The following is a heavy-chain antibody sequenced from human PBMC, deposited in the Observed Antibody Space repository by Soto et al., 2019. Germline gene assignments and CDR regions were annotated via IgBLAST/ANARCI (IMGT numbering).Heavy chain of an antibody. Sequence: EVQLLESGGGLVQPGGSLRLSCAASGFTFSSYAMSWVRQAPGKGLEWVSAISGSGGSTYYADSVKGRFTISRDNSKNTLYLQMNSLRAEDTAVYYCAKGMTTTSYRTLGTLSFDYYYGMDVWGQGTTVTVSS. CDR1: GFTFSSYA. CDR2: ISGSGGST. D-gene: IGHD4-4*01. CDR3: AKGMTTTSYRTLGTLSFDYYYGMDV. V-gene: IGHV3-23*01. J-gene: IGHJ6*02.